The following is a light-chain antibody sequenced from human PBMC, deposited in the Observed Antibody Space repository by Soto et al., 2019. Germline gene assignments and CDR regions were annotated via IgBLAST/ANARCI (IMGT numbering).Light chain of an antibody. CDR1: QKISSY. J-gene: IGKJ4*01. CDR2: DAS. Sequence: EIVLTQSPGTLSLSPGERATLSCRASQKISSYLAWYQQKPGQAPRLLIYDASNRATGIPARFSGSGSGTDFTLTISSLEPEDFAVYYCQQRSNWPPLTFGGGTTLEIK. CDR3: QQRSNWPPLT. V-gene: IGKV3-11*01.